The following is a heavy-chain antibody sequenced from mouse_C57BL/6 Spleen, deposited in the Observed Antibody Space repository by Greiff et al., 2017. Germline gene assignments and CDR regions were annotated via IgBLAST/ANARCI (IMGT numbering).Heavy chain of an antibody. V-gene: IGHV5-4*01. CDR1: GFTFSSYD. J-gene: IGHJ2*01. CDR3: AKDGGDYFPFDY. D-gene: IGHD2-13*01. CDR2: ISDGGSYT. Sequence: EVKLVESGGGLVKPGGSLKLSCAASGFTFSSYDMSWVRQTPEKRLEWVATISDGGSYTYYPDNVKGRITISRDNAKNNLYLQMSHLNSEDTAMYYCAKDGGDYFPFDYWGQGTTLTVSS.